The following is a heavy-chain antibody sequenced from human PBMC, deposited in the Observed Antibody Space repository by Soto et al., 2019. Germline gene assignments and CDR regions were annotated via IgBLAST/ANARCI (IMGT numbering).Heavy chain of an antibody. CDR1: GFTFDDYT. CDR2: ISWNSGSI. D-gene: IGHD4-17*01. V-gene: IGHV3-9*01. CDR3: ANDLAPYGDYWGAFDM. J-gene: IGHJ3*02. Sequence: EVQLVESGGGLVQPGRSLRLSCAASGFTFDDYTMHWVRQAPGKGLEWVSGISWNSGSIGYADSVKGRFTISRDNAKNSLYLQIDSLRAEVTALFYCANDLAPYGDYWGAFDMWGQVTVVTVSS.